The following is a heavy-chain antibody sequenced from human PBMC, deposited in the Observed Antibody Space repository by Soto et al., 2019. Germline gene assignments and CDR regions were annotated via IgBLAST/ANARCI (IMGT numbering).Heavy chain of an antibody. V-gene: IGHV3-23*01. J-gene: IGHJ4*02. D-gene: IGHD2-8*01. CDR3: ARSRGSCTNNKNCYRPLGY. Sequence: EVQVLESGGGFVQPGGSLKLSCAASGFTFSSYVMTWVRQAPGKGLEWVAVVSADGYDTKYADFVKGRFTISRDNSKNTVHLQMNSLRVEDTAVYYCARSRGSCTNNKNCYRPLGYWGQGSLVTVAS. CDR1: GFTFSSYV. CDR2: VSADGYDT.